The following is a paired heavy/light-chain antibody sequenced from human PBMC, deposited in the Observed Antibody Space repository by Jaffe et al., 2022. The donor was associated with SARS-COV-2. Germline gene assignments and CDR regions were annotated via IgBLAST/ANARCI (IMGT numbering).Heavy chain of an antibody. CDR2: LHPDGGA. J-gene: IGHJ4*02. CDR1: GLTVRSNY. V-gene: IGHV3-53*01. CDR3: VTKNNWHLDN. Sequence: VQLVESGGALIQPGGSLRLSCAASGLTVRSNYMNWVRQAPGKGFEWVSVLHPDGGAYYADSVKGRFTISRDSSKNTVFLQMNSPGVEDTAVYYCVTKNNWHLDNWGQGTLVTVAS. D-gene: IGHD1-1*01.
Light chain of an antibody. CDR3: VLYMGNDIWV. V-gene: IGLV8-61*01. J-gene: IGLJ3*02. CDR1: SGSVSASYH. Sequence: QTVVTQEPSFSVFPGGTVTLTCGLNSGSVSASYHPSWYQQTPGQAPRALIHNTNTLSSGVPGRFSGSILGNKAALTITGAQADDECTYYCVLYMGNDIWVFGGGTKLTVL. CDR2: NTN.